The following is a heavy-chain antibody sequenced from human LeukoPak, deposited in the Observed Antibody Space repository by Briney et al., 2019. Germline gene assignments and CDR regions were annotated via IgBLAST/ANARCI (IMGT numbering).Heavy chain of an antibody. D-gene: IGHD4-17*01. Sequence: LRLSCAASGFTFSSYAMSWIRQHPGKGLEWIGYIYYSGSTYYNPSLKGRVTISVDTSKNQFSLKLSSVTAADTAVYYCARDYGDYSFTNYYYYGMDVWGQGTTVTVSS. V-gene: IGHV4-31*02. J-gene: IGHJ6*02. CDR2: IYYSGST. CDR3: ARDYGDYSFTNYYYYGMDV. CDR1: GFTFSSYA.